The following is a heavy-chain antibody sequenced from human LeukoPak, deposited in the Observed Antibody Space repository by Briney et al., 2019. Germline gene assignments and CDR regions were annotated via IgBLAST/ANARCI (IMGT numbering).Heavy chain of an antibody. J-gene: IGHJ3*02. CDR1: GFTFSSYS. V-gene: IGHV3-21*01. Sequence: GGSLRLSCAASGFTFSSYSMNWVRQAPGKGLEWVSSISSSGTYIYYADSVRGRFTISRDNAKSSLYLQMNSLRAEDTAVYYCATVPPAGFLDAFDIWGQGTMVTVSS. CDR2: ISSSGTYI. D-gene: IGHD3-10*01. CDR3: ATVPPAGFLDAFDI.